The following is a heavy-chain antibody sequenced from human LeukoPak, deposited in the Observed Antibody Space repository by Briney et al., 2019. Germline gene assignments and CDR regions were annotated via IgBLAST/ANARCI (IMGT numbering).Heavy chain of an antibody. D-gene: IGHD3-16*01. CDR1: GGTFSSYA. CDR2: IIPIFGTA. J-gene: IGHJ4*02. Sequence: ASVKVSCKASGGTFSSYAISWVRQAPGQGLEWVGGIIPIFGTANYAQKFQGRVTITADKSTSTAYMELSSLRSEDTAVYYCARDDYVSAGGKAFDYWGQGTLVTVSS. CDR3: ARDDYVSAGGKAFDY. V-gene: IGHV1-69*06.